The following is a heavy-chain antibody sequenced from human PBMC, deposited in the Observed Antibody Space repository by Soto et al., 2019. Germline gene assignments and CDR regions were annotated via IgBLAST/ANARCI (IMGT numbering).Heavy chain of an antibody. Sequence: QVRLVQSGDEVKKPGASVKVSCQASGYTFNDYAVSWVRQAPGQGLEWMGWILPSTGDTDQARNFPDRITMTLDTSTNTAYLELSSLRSDDTAVYYCVRCYCSLGSCYVCWHFDLWGRGTLVTVSS. J-gene: IGHJ2*01. D-gene: IGHD2-15*01. CDR3: VRCYCSLGSCYVCWHFDL. CDR2: ILPSTGDT. CDR1: GYTFNDYA. V-gene: IGHV1-18*01.